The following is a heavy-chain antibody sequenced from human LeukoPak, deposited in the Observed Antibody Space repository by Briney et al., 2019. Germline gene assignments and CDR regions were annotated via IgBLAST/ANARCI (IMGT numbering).Heavy chain of an antibody. V-gene: IGHV1-8*01. CDR1: GYTFTSYD. CDR2: MNPNSGNT. CDR3: ARNIGRFGELTLDY. J-gene: IGHJ4*02. Sequence: GASVKVPCKASGYTFTSYDINWVRQATGQGLEWMGWMNPNSGNTGYAQKFQGRVTMTRNTSISTAYMELSSLRSEDTAVYYCARNIGRFGELTLDYWGQGTLVTVSS. D-gene: IGHD3-10*01.